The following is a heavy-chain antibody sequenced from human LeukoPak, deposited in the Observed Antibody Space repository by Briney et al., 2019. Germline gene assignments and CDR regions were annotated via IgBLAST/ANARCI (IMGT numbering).Heavy chain of an antibody. Sequence: GGSLRLSCAASAFASSSYGMSWVRQAPGKGLEWVSAISGSGGSTYYADSVKGRFTISRDNSKNTLYLQMNSLRAEDTAVYYCAKDENGAVAGSSDYWGQGTLVTVSS. CDR2: ISGSGGST. CDR3: AKDENGAVAGSSDY. V-gene: IGHV3-23*01. CDR1: AFASSSYG. D-gene: IGHD6-19*01. J-gene: IGHJ4*02.